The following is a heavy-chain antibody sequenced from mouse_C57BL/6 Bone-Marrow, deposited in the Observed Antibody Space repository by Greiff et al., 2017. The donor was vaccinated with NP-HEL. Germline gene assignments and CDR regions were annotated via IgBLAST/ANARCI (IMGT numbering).Heavy chain of an antibody. V-gene: IGHV1-20*01. J-gene: IGHJ3*01. CDR2: INPYNGDT. D-gene: IGHD2-5*01. CDR3: ARERCSNYDWLAY. CDR1: GYSFTGYF. Sequence: VQLQHSGPELVKPGDSVKISCKASGYSFTGYFMNWVMQSHGKSLEWIGRINPYNGDTFYNQKFKGKATLTVDKSSSTAHMELRSLTSEDAAVYYGARERCSNYDWLAYWGQGTLVTVSA.